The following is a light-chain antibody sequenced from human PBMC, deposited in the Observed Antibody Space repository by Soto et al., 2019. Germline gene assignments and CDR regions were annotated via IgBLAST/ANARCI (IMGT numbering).Light chain of an antibody. CDR2: DAS. J-gene: IGKJ5*01. CDR3: QQYGSSPGVT. Sequence: EVVMTQSPATLSVSPGERATFSCRASQSVSSYLAWYQQKPGQAPRLLIYDASNRATGIPARFSGSGSGTDFTLTISSLEPEDFAVYYCQQYGSSPGVTFGQGRRLEIK. CDR1: QSVSSY. V-gene: IGKV3-11*01.